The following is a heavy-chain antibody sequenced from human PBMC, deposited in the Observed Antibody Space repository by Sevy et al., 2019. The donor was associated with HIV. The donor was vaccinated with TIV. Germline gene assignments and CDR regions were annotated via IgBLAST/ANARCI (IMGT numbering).Heavy chain of an antibody. CDR2: MSGSGDIT. CDR1: GFTFSTYA. D-gene: IGHD4-17*01. V-gene: IGHV3-23*01. CDR3: AKEGWTVNTCVDS. J-gene: IGHJ4*02. Sequence: GSLRLSCAASGFTFSTYAMSWVRQAPGKGLEWVSAMSGSGDITYYADSVKGRFIISRDNSHNRLYLQMNSLRDEDTALYYCAKEGWTVNTCVDSWGQGTLVTVSS.